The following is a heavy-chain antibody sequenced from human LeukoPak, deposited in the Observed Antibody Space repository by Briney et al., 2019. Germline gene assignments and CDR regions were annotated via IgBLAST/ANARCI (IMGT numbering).Heavy chain of an antibody. D-gene: IGHD6-19*01. CDR1: GYSFTSYW. CDR3: ARQGELGVAGYDY. J-gene: IGHJ4*02. Sequence: GESLKISCKVSGYSFTSYWIAWVRQMPGKGLEWMGIIYPDDADTTCSPSFEGQVTFSVDRFVSTAYLHWSSLKASDTAMYYCARQGELGVAGYDYWGQGTRVTGSS. CDR2: IYPDDADT. V-gene: IGHV5-51*01.